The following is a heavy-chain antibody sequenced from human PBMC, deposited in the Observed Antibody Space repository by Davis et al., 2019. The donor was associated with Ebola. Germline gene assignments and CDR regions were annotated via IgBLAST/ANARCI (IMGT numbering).Heavy chain of an antibody. V-gene: IGHV4-39*01. CDR1: GCSIFSRSYY. Sequence: PGGSLRLSCTVSGCSIFSRSYYWGWIRQPPGKGLEWIGSIYYRGNTFYNPPLKSRVTISVDTSKNQISLKMSSVTAADTAVYYCASPPVLYSSSPNPDYWGQGTLVTVSS. D-gene: IGHD6-13*01. J-gene: IGHJ4*02. CDR2: IYYRGNT. CDR3: ASPPVLYSSSPNPDY.